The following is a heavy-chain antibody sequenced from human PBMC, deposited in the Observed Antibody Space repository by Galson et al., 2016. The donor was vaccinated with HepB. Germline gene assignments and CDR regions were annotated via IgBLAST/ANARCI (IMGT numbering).Heavy chain of an antibody. CDR2: ISGDGGST. V-gene: IGHV3-23*01. D-gene: IGHD2-8*01. Sequence: SLRLSCAASGFTFGSYAMSWVRQAPGKGLEWVSAISGDGGSTYYAGSVQGRFTSSRDRSTNTMYLQMNSLRTDDTAVYYCARCTQEGLDRVYYFDFWGQGTLVTVSS. CDR3: ARCTQEGLDRVYYFDF. CDR1: GFTFGSYA. J-gene: IGHJ4*02.